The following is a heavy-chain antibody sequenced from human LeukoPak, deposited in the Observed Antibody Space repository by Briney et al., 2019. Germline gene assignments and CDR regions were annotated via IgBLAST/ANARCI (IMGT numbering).Heavy chain of an antibody. CDR3: ARVLGSSGYYRYYYGMDV. J-gene: IGHJ6*02. V-gene: IGHV4-31*03. CDR1: GGSISSGGYY. CDR2: IYYSGST. Sequence: SQTLSLTCTVSGGSISSGGYYWSWIRQHPGKGLECIGHIYYSGSTYYNPSLKSRVTISVDMSKNQFSLKLSSVTAADTAVYYCARVLGSSGYYRYYYGMDVWGQGTTVTVSS. D-gene: IGHD3-22*01.